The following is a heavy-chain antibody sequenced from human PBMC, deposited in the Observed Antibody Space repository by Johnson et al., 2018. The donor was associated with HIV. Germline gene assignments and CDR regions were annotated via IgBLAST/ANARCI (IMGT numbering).Heavy chain of an antibody. CDR2: IKQDGSEK. D-gene: IGHD6-13*01. Sequence: VQLVESGGGLVQPGGSLRLSCAASGFTFSSYWMSWVRQAPGKGLEWVANIKQDGSEKYYVDSVKGRFTISRDNAKNSLYLQMNSLRAEDTALYYCAKDITRYSSSWDDAFDIWGQGTMVTVSS. CDR1: GFTFSSYW. CDR3: AKDITRYSSSWDDAFDI. V-gene: IGHV3-7*05. J-gene: IGHJ3*02.